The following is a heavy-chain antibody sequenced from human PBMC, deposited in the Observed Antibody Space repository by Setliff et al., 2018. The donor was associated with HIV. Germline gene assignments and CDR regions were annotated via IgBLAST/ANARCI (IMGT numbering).Heavy chain of an antibody. Sequence: GGSLRLSCAASGFTFNNYAMSWVRQAPGKGLEWVSDISGSGGRTYYADSVKGRFTISRDNSKSMLYLQMNSLRVEDTAMYYCARDNGRYFDRGWFDPWGQGALVTVSS. J-gene: IGHJ5*02. CDR2: ISGSGGRT. D-gene: IGHD3-9*01. V-gene: IGHV3-23*01. CDR3: ARDNGRYFDRGWFDP. CDR1: GFTFNNYA.